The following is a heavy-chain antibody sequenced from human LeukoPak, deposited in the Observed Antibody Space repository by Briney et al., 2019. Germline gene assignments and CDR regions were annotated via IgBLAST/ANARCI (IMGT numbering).Heavy chain of an antibody. D-gene: IGHD3-10*01. Sequence: GGSLRLSCAASGFTFSSYWMSWVRQAPGKGLEWVANIKQDGSEKYYVDSVKGRFTISRDNAKNSLYLQMNSLRAEDTAVYCCARDSGGMVRGVIIKWFDYWGQGTLVTVSS. CDR3: ARDSGGMVRGVIIKWFDY. CDR2: IKQDGSEK. V-gene: IGHV3-7*01. J-gene: IGHJ4*02. CDR1: GFTFSSYW.